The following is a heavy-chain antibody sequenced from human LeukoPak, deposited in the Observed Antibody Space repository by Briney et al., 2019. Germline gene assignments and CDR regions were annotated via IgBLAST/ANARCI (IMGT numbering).Heavy chain of an antibody. J-gene: IGHJ4*02. D-gene: IGHD1-26*01. V-gene: IGHV3-7*01. CDR3: ARGGSSRFAY. Sequence: PGGSLRLSCAASGFTFSNYWMSWVRQAPGKGLEWVANIEGGGSEKFYVDSVKGRFIISRDNAKNSLFLQMNSLRGEDTAIYYCARGGSSRFAYWGQGTLVTVSS. CDR2: IEGGGSEK. CDR1: GFTFSNYW.